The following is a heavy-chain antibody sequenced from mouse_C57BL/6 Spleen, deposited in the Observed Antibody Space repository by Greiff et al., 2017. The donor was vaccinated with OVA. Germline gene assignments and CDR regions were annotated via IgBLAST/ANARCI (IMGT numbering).Heavy chain of an antibody. V-gene: IGHV5-6*02. D-gene: IGHD2-14*01. CDR1: GFTFRSYG. CDR3: ARLYDEDAMDY. Sequence: DVTLVESGGDLVKPGGSLKLSCAASGFTFRSYGMSWVRQTPDKRLEWVATISSGGSYTYYPARVKGRFTISRDNAKNTLYLQMSSLKAEDTAMYDCARLYDEDAMDYWGQGTAVTVSS. CDR2: ISSGGSYT. J-gene: IGHJ4*01.